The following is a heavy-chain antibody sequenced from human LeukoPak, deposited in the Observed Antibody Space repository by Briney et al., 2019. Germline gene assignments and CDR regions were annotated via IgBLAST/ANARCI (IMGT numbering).Heavy chain of an antibody. D-gene: IGHD1-26*01. CDR2: SYHSGST. CDR3: ARDKWAFDI. Sequence: SETPSLTCTVSGYSTSSGYYWGWIRQPPGKGLEWIGSSYHSGSTYYNPSLKSRVTISVDTSKNQFSLKLSSVTAADTAVYYCARDKWAFDIWGQGTMVTVSS. CDR1: GYSTSSGYY. J-gene: IGHJ3*02. V-gene: IGHV4-38-2*02.